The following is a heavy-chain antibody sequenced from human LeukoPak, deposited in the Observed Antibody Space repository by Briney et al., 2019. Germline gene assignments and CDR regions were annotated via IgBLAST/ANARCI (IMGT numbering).Heavy chain of an antibody. CDR3: ARHPGPSLGWLPQHYYYYYMDV. Sequence: SETLSLTCTVSGGSISSYYWSWIRQPPGKGLEWIGYIYYSGSTNYNPSLKSRVTISVDTSKNQFSLKLSSVTAADTAVYYCARHPGPSLGWLPQHYYYYYMDVWGKGTTVTVSS. CDR1: GGSISSYY. V-gene: IGHV4-59*08. J-gene: IGHJ6*03. D-gene: IGHD3-3*01. CDR2: IYYSGST.